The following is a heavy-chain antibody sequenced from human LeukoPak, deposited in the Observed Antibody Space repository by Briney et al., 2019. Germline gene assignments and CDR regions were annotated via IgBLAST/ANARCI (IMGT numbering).Heavy chain of an antibody. D-gene: IGHD6-19*01. V-gene: IGHV6-1*01. Sequence: SQTLSLTCATSGDSVSSNTAAWNWIRQSPSRGLEWLGRTYYRSKWYYDYAVSLKSRITIYPDTSKNQFSLQLNSVTPEDTAVYYCATSTPSDWYPFDYWGQGTLVTVSS. CDR2: TYYRSKWYY. CDR3: ATSTPSDWYPFDY. J-gene: IGHJ4*02. CDR1: GDSVSSNTAA.